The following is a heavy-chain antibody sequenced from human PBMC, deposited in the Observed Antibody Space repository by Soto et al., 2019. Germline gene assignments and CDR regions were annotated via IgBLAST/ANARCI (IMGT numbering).Heavy chain of an antibody. D-gene: IGHD3-16*01. V-gene: IGHV1-69*01. CDR2: IIPIFGTT. Sequence: QVQLVQSGAEVKKPGSSVKVSCKASGGTFTNYAVSWVRQAPGQGLEWMGDIIPIFGTTNYAQKCQGRVTIAADESTSTGYMELTNLRSEDTALYYCARVAYTSRATHWFDCWGQGTLVTVSS. CDR1: GGTFTNYA. CDR3: ARVAYTSRATHWFDC. J-gene: IGHJ5*01.